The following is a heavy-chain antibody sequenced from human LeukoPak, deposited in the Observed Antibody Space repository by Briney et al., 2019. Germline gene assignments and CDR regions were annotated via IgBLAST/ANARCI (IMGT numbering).Heavy chain of an antibody. V-gene: IGHV4-39*07. CDR3: AREHMITFGGHYMDV. Sequence: SETLSLTCTVSGGPIDSSSFYWGWIRQPPGKGLEWIGSIYYSGRTYYNPSLKSRVTISVDTSKNQFSLKLSSVTAADTAVYYCAREHMITFGGHYMDVWGKGTTVTVSS. J-gene: IGHJ6*03. CDR2: IYYSGRT. CDR1: GGPIDSSSFY. D-gene: IGHD3-16*01.